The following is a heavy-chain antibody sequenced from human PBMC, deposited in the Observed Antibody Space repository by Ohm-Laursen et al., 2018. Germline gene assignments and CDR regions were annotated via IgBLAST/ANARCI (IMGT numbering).Heavy chain of an antibody. V-gene: IGHV4-59*08. J-gene: IGHJ6*02. CDR2: IYYSGST. CDR1: GGSISSYY. CDR3: ARSSSSSYYYYCLDV. D-gene: IGHD6-6*01. Sequence: TLSLTCTVSGGSISSYYWTWLRQPPGKGLEWIGYIYYSGSTNYNPSLKSRVTISLDTPRNQFSLNLSAATAADTAVYYCARSSSSSYYYYCLDVWGPGTTVTVSS.